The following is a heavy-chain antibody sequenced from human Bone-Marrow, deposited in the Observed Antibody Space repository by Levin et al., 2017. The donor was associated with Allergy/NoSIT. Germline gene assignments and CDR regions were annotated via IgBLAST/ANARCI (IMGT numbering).Heavy chain of an antibody. CDR3: ANRRTDSVASGTWGL. Sequence: ASGPTLVKPTQTLTLTCTLSGVSLTTTGVGVGWIRQPPGKALEWLAVIYWDEETRYSPSLKGRLTITKDTSKNQVVLTMTNMDPVDTGTYFCANRRTDSVASGTWGLWGQGTLVTVSS. CDR1: GVSLTTTGVG. J-gene: IGHJ4*01. V-gene: IGHV2-5*02. D-gene: IGHD3-10*01. CDR2: IYWDEET.